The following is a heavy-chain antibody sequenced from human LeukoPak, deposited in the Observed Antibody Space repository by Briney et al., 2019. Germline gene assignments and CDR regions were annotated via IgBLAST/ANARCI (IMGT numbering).Heavy chain of an antibody. D-gene: IGHD6-13*01. CDR1: DDTFSTSA. Sequence: SVKVSCKTSDDTFSTSAISWVRQAPGRGLEWMGRIIPMLGTASNAEKFYGRVTITADKSTSTTYLELNSLRSDDTAVYYCARTGRDTSSSNPFDLWGQGTRVTVSS. CDR3: ARTGRDTSSSNPFDL. V-gene: IGHV1-69*06. CDR2: IIPMLGTA. J-gene: IGHJ4*02.